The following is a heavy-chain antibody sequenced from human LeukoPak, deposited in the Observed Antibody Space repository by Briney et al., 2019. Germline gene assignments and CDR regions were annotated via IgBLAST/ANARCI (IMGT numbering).Heavy chain of an antibody. CDR2: INHSGST. V-gene: IGHV4-34*01. J-gene: IGHJ4*02. D-gene: IGHD6-19*01. CDR1: GGPFSGYY. Sequence: SETLSLTCAVYGGPFSGYYWSWIRQPPGKGLEWIGEINHSGSTNYNPSLKSRVTISVDTSKNQFSLKLSSVTAADTAVYYCARGGIGWDSSGWYLYYFDCWGQGTLVTVSS. CDR3: ARGGIGWDSSGWYLYYFDC.